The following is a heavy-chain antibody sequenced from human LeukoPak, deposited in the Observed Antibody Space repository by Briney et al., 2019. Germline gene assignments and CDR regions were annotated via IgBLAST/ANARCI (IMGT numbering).Heavy chain of an antibody. CDR3: ARVGKYSSSSVA. J-gene: IGHJ5*02. D-gene: IGHD6-6*01. V-gene: IGHV1-69*13. CDR1: GGTFSSYA. CDR2: IIPIFGTA. Sequence: VASVKASCKASGGTFSSYAISWVRQAPGQGLEWMGGIIPIFGTANYAQKFQGRVTITADESTSTAYMELSSLRSEDTAVYYCARVGKYSSSSVAWGQGTLVTVSS.